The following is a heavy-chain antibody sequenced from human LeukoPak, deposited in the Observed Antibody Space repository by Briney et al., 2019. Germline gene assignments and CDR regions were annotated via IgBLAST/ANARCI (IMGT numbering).Heavy chain of an antibody. J-gene: IGHJ4*02. CDR3: ARDLTGAVFDF. Sequence: GGSLRLSCAASGFTFSNYWMHWVRQAPGKGLVCVSRITSDGSSTTYADSVRGRFTISRDNAKNTVYLQMNDLRAEDTAVYYCARDLTGAVFDFWGQGTLVTVSS. CDR1: GFTFSNYW. CDR2: ITSDGSST. V-gene: IGHV3-74*03. D-gene: IGHD1-26*01.